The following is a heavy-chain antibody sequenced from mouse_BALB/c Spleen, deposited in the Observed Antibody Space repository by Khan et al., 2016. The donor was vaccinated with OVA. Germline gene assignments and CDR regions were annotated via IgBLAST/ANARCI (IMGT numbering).Heavy chain of an antibody. CDR3: ARLAYYYDSEGFAY. J-gene: IGHJ3*01. V-gene: IGHV5-6*01. CDR1: GFTFSTYG. D-gene: IGHD1-1*01. Sequence: ELVESGGDLVEPGGSLKLSCAASGFTFSTYGMSWVRQTPDKRLEWVATISTGGHYTYYPDSVRGRFTISRDNAKNTLYLQMTSLKSEDTAIFYCARLAYYYDSEGFAYWGQGTLVTVSA. CDR2: ISTGGHYT.